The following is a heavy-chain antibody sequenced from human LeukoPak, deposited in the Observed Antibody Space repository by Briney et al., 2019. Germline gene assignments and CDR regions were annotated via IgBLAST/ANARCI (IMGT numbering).Heavy chain of an antibody. CDR2: ISSDRSYI. CDR1: GFAFSDYD. D-gene: IGHD3-22*01. V-gene: IGHV3-11*06. J-gene: IGHJ4*02. CDR3: ARDYYDSSASATFDH. Sequence: PGGSLRLSCSASGFAFSDYDMNWVRQAPGKGLEWVSSISSDRSYIKYADSVKGRFSISRDNTKNSLFLEMRSLRIEDTAVYFCARDYYDSSASATFDHWGQGNLVTISS.